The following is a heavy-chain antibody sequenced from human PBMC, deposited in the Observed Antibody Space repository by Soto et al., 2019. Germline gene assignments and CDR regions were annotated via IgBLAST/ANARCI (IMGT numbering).Heavy chain of an antibody. Sequence: PSETLSLTCTVSGDSISRGGYYWRWIRQHPGKGLECIGYIYYSGSTYYNPSLKSRITISVDTSKNQFFLRLTSVTAADTAVYYSASAQSSSWPCFDPWGQGTLETVSP. D-gene: IGHD6-13*01. CDR2: IYYSGST. CDR1: GDSISRGGYY. J-gene: IGHJ5*02. V-gene: IGHV4-31*03. CDR3: ASAQSSSWPCFDP.